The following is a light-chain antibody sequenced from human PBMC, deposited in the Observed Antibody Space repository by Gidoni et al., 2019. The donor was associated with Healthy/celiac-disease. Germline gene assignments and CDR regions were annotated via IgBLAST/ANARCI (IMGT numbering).Light chain of an antibody. CDR1: KLGNEY. CDR3: QAWDGSRVV. J-gene: IGLJ2*01. Sequence: SYELTQPPSVSVSSGQTASITCSGDKLGNEYACWYQQRPGQSPVLVISQDTKRPSGIPERFSGSNSGNTATLTISGTQAMDEADYYCQAWDGSRVVFGGGTKLTVL. V-gene: IGLV3-1*01. CDR2: QDT.